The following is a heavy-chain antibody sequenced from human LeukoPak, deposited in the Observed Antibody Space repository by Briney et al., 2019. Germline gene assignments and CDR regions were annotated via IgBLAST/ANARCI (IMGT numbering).Heavy chain of an antibody. CDR3: ARSSESGSYNDY. CDR2: INHSGST. D-gene: IGHD1-26*01. J-gene: IGHJ4*02. Sequence: SGTLSLTCAVYGGSFSGYYWSWIRQPPGKGLEWIGEINHSGSTNYNPSLKSRVTISVDTSKNQFSLKLSSVTAADTAVYYCARSSESGSYNDYWGQGTLVTVSS. V-gene: IGHV4-34*01. CDR1: GGSFSGYY.